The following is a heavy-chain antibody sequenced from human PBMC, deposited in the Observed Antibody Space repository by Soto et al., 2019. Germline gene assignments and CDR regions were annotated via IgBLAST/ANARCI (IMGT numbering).Heavy chain of an antibody. CDR2: IYYSGST. CDR3: ARLLRGVYGMDV. D-gene: IGHD3-10*01. V-gene: IGHV4-59*01. CDR1: GGSISSYY. Sequence: TLSLTCTVSGGSISSYYWSWIRQPPGKGLEWIGYIYYSGSTNYNPSLKSRVTISVDTSKNQFSLKLSSVTAADTAVYYCARLLRGVYGMDVWGQGTTVTVSS. J-gene: IGHJ6*02.